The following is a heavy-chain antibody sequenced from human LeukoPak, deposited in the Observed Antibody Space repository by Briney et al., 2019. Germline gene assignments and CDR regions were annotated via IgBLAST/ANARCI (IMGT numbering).Heavy chain of an antibody. CDR1: GDSVSSKNGA. V-gene: IGHV6-1*01. Sequence: SQTLSLTCVVSGDSVSSKNGAWNWIRQSPSRGLEWLGRTYYRSKWYNDYAESMEGRMTISQDTSKNQYSLHLNPVTPDDTAVYYCARDFGTTGWHTFDYWGQGTLVTVSS. J-gene: IGHJ4*02. D-gene: IGHD6-19*01. CDR3: ARDFGTTGWHTFDY. CDR2: TYYRSKWYN.